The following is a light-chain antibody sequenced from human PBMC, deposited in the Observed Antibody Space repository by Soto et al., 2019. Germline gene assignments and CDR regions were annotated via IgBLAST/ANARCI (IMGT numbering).Light chain of an antibody. Sequence: EIIMTQSPGTLSVSPGERATISCRAAQGVTTNFAWYQQKSGQSPRLLIYDVSNRATGVPARFSGSGSETDFTLTISGLRSEDSAVYFCQQYNNWPFSFGKGTRLEIK. CDR3: QQYNNWPFS. CDR2: DVS. V-gene: IGKV3-15*01. J-gene: IGKJ5*01. CDR1: QGVTTN.